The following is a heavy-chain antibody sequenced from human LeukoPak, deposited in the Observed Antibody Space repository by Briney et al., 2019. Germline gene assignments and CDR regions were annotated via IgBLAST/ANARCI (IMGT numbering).Heavy chain of an antibody. D-gene: IGHD3-22*01. Sequence: PSETLSLTCTVSGGSISSYYWSWIRQPPGKGLEWIGYIYYSGSTNYNPSLKSRVTISVDTSKNQFSLKLSSVTAADTAVYYCASREYYYDSSGYSDYVYFDYWGQGTLVTVSS. J-gene: IGHJ4*02. CDR3: ASREYYYDSSGYSDYVYFDY. CDR2: IYYSGST. V-gene: IGHV4-59*01. CDR1: GGSISSYY.